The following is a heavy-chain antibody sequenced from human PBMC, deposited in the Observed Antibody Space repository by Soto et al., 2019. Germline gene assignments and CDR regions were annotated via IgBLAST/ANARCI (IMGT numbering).Heavy chain of an antibody. CDR3: ATLAAARRGLDV. V-gene: IGHV3-30*03. CDR1: GFTFSIYG. CDR2: ISYDGMNE. J-gene: IGHJ6*02. Sequence: PGGSLRLSCAASGFTFSIYGIHWVRQAPGRGLEWVALISYDGMNEYYGDSVKGRFTISRDNSKNTLYLQMDSLRTEDTAVYYCATLAAARRGLDVWGQGTAVTVS. D-gene: IGHD6-13*01.